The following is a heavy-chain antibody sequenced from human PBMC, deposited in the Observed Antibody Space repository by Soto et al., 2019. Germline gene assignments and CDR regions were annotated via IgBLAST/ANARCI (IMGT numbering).Heavy chain of an antibody. D-gene: IGHD3-3*01. Sequence: GGSLRLSCAASGFTFSDHYMDWVRQAPGKGLEWVGRTRNKANSYTTEYAASVKGRFTISRDDSKNSLYLQMNSLKTEDTAVYYCARELGYYGFWSGSYIYYYYMDVWGKGTTVTVSS. V-gene: IGHV3-72*01. J-gene: IGHJ6*03. CDR2: TRNKANSYTT. CDR3: ARELGYYGFWSGSYIYYYYMDV. CDR1: GFTFSDHY.